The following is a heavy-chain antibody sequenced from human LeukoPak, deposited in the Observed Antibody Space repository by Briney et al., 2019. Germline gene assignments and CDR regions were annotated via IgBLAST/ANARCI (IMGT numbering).Heavy chain of an antibody. Sequence: GTSVKVSCKASGFTFTSSAMQWVRQARGQRLEWIGWIVVGSGNTNYAQKFQERVTITRDMSTSTAYMELSSLRSEDTAVYYCAAGGITGTTWTFYYYYYYGMDVWGQGTTVTVSS. CDR3: AAGGITGTTWTFYYYYYYGMDV. D-gene: IGHD1-7*01. J-gene: IGHJ6*02. CDR2: IVVGSGNT. V-gene: IGHV1-58*02. CDR1: GFTFTSSA.